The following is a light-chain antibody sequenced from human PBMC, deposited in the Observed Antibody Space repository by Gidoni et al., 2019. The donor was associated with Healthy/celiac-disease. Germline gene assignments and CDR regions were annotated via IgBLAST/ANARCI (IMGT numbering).Light chain of an antibody. V-gene: IGKV4-1*01. CDR2: WAS. CDR1: QSVLYSSNNKNY. Sequence: DIVMTQSTDSLAVSLGERATINCKSSQSVLYSSNNKNYLAWYQQKPGQPPKLLIYWASTRESGVPDRFSGSGSGTDFTLTISRLQAEDVAVYYCQQYYSTPPTTFGGGTKVEIK. CDR3: QQYYSTPPTT. J-gene: IGKJ4*01.